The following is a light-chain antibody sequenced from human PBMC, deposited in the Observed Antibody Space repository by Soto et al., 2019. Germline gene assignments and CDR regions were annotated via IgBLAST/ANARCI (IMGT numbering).Light chain of an antibody. J-gene: IGKJ1*01. CDR3: QVYGSSPKT. V-gene: IGKV3-20*01. CDR1: QPVNSGY. Sequence: IVLTQSPATLSLSPGEGATLSCRASQPVNSGYLAWYQQKPGQAPRLLMYGVSTRDTGIPDRFSGSGAGTDFTLTISRLEPGDFAVYYCQVYGSSPKTFGQGTQVDIK. CDR2: GVS.